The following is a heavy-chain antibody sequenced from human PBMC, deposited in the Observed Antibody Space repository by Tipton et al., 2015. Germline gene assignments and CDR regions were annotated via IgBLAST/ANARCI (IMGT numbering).Heavy chain of an antibody. Sequence: TLSLTCSVSGDSISSSNWWSWVRQPPGKGLEWIGEIHHGGSTFYNPSLKSRVTISVDTSKNQFSLKLSSVTAADTAVYYCAGPTDAFDVWGQGTMVTVSS. CDR2: IHHGGST. CDR3: AGPTDAFDV. CDR1: GDSISSSNW. J-gene: IGHJ3*01. V-gene: IGHV4-4*02.